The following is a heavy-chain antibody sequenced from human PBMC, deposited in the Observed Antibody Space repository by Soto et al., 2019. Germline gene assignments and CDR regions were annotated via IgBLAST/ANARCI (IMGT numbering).Heavy chain of an antibody. Sequence: QVQLQESGSGLVKPSQTLVLTCTVSGDSISRDGSSWSWLRQPPGNGLEWIGYIYHSGATYYNPPLKSRVTTSVDKSKNQFSLSLASVTAADPAVYYCAREMSYYFDSWGHGPLVTVSS. CDR3: AREMSYYFDS. CDR2: IYHSGAT. CDR1: GDSISRDGSS. J-gene: IGHJ4*01. V-gene: IGHV4-30-2*01.